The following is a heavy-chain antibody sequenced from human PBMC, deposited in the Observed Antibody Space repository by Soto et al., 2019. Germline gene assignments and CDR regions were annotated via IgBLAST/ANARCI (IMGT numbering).Heavy chain of an antibody. J-gene: IGHJ3*02. CDR2: ISSTSSYI. Sequence: GGSLRLSCAASGFTFNTYTMNWVRQAPGKGLEWVSSISSTSSYIYYADSVKGRFTISRDNAGNSLYLQMSSLRAEDTAVYYCARDSSLFCTGGTCYYQDPLVIPGQGTM. CDR1: GFTFNTYT. D-gene: IGHD2-15*01. CDR3: ARDSSLFCTGGTCYYQDPLVI. V-gene: IGHV3-21*01.